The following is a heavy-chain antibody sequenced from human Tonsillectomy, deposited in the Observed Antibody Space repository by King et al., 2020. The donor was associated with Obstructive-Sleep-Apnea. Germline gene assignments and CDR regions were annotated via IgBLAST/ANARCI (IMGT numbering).Heavy chain of an antibody. CDR2: IIPISGTP. Sequence: VQLVQSGAEVKKPGSSVKVSCKASGGAFSSYGISWVRQAPGQGLEWMGGIIPISGTPNYAQKFQGRVTITADESTSTANMELSSLRSEDTAVYYCARGSWKYYEILIGLSGNYYYGMDVWGQGTTVTVSS. CDR3: ARGSWKYYEILIGLSGNYYYGMDV. V-gene: IGHV1-69*01. D-gene: IGHD3-9*01. J-gene: IGHJ6*02. CDR1: GGAFSSYG.